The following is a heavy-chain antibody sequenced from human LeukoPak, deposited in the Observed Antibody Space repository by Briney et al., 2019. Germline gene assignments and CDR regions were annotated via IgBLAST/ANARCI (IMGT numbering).Heavy chain of an antibody. D-gene: IGHD2-21*02. CDR2: IYSSETT. CDR3: ARHFPYCGGDCPYYYMDV. Sequence: SETLSLTCSVSGASISSDYWSWIRQPPGKGLEWIGNIYSSETTKYNPSLRSRPTISGDTSKNQFSLKLSSVTPADTAVYYCARHFPYCGGDCPYYYMDVWGKGTTVTVSS. J-gene: IGHJ6*03. V-gene: IGHV4-4*09. CDR1: GASISSDY.